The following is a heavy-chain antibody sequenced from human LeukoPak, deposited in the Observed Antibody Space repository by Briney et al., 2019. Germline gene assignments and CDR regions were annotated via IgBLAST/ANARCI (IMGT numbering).Heavy chain of an antibody. CDR1: GYTFTSYG. Sequence: ASVKVSCKASGYTFTSYGLTWVRQAPGRGLEWMGWISAYNGHTKYPQKLQGRVTMTTDTSTSTAYMELRSLRSDDTAVYYCARGSPPRRNNEISGNYPTYFAYWGRETLVTASS. V-gene: IGHV1-18*01. CDR3: ARGSPPRRNNEISGNYPTYFAY. D-gene: IGHD3-22*01. J-gene: IGHJ4*02. CDR2: ISAYNGHT.